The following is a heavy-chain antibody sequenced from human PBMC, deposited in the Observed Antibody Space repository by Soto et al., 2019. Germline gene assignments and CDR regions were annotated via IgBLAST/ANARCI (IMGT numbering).Heavy chain of an antibody. CDR3: ARSGLYSSSFIYFAHSPYNWFDP. CDR2: INHSGST. J-gene: IGHJ5*02. Sequence: QVQLQQWGAGLLKPSETLSLTCAVYGGSFSGYYWSWIRQPPGKGLEWIGEINHSGSTNYNPSLKSRVTISVDTAKNQFSLKLSSVTAADTAVYYCARSGLYSSSFIYFAHSPYNWFDPWGQGTLVTVSS. V-gene: IGHV4-34*01. D-gene: IGHD6-13*01. CDR1: GGSFSGYY.